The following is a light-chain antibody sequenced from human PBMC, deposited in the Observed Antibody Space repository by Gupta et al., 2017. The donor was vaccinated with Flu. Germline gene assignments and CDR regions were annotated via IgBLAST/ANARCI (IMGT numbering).Light chain of an antibody. CDR3: SSYAGKKNLWL. J-gene: IGLJ3*02. Sequence: VTISCAASISGIGGYHYVSWYQQQPGKGPKLIIYAVSERPSGVSARFSGSQSGNTASLTVSGLQAEDEAEYFCSSYAGKKNLWLFGGGTKLTVL. CDR2: AVS. V-gene: IGLV2-8*01. CDR1: ISGIGGYHY.